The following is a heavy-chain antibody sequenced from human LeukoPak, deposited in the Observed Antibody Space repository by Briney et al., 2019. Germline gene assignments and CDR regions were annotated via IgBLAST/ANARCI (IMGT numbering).Heavy chain of an antibody. CDR1: GYTFTSYD. CDR2: MNPNSGNT. CDR3: ARGPLENDY. V-gene: IGHV1-8*01. Sequence: ASVKVSCKASGYTFTSYDIKWVRQATGPGLEWMGWMNPNSGNTGHAQKFQGRGNMTRNTSISTAYMELSSLRSEDTAVYYCARGPLENDYWGQGTLVTVSS. J-gene: IGHJ4*02.